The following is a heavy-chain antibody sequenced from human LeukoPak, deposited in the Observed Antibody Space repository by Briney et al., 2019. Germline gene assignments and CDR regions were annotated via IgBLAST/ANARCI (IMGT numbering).Heavy chain of an antibody. CDR1: GFTFSSYA. J-gene: IGHJ6*03. D-gene: IGHD3-9*01. CDR2: ISGSGGST. Sequence: GGSLRLSCAASGFTFSSYAMSWVRQAPGKGLEWVSAISGSGGSTYYADSVKGRFTISRDNSKNTLYLQMNSLRAEDTAVYYCAKEGLRYFDWLSAYMDVWGKGTTVTVSS. V-gene: IGHV3-23*01. CDR3: AKEGLRYFDWLSAYMDV.